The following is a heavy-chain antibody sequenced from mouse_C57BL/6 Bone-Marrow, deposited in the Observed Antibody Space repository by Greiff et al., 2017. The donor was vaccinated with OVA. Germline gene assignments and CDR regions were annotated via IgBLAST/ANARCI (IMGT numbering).Heavy chain of an antibody. D-gene: IGHD4-1*01. Sequence: QVQLQQPGAELVKPGASVKLSCKASGYTFTSYWMHWVKQRPGQGLEWIGMIHPNSGSTNYNEKFKSKATLTVDKSSSTAYMQLSSLTSEDSAVYYCARVGRRGYYFDYWGQGTTLTVSS. CDR3: ARVGRRGYYFDY. CDR2: IHPNSGST. CDR1: GYTFTSYW. J-gene: IGHJ2*01. V-gene: IGHV1-64*01.